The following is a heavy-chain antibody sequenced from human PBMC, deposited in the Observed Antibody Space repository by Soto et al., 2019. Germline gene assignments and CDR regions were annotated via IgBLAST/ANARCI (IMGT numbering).Heavy chain of an antibody. V-gene: IGHV3-23*01. Sequence: GSLRLSCAASGFTFSSYAMSWVRQAPGKGLEWVSAISGSGGSTYYADSVKGRFTISRDNSKNTLYLQMNSLRAEDTAVDYCAKDSSYYDFWSGYYCYYYGMDVWGQGTTVTVSS. CDR3: AKDSSYYDFWSGYYCYYYGMDV. CDR2: ISGSGGST. J-gene: IGHJ6*02. CDR1: GFTFSSYA. D-gene: IGHD3-3*01.